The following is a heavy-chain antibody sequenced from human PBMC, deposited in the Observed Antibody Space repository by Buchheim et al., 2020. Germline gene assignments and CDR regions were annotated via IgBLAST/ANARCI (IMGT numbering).Heavy chain of an antibody. V-gene: IGHV3-7*01. J-gene: IGHJ4*02. CDR3: AREGTVTPYNFDY. CDR1: GFTFSSYY. CDR2: IRPDGGEV. D-gene: IGHD4-11*01. Sequence: EVQLVESGGGLVQPGGSLRLSCAASGFTFSSYYMAWVRQAPGKGLEWVANIRPDGGEVYYVNSVKGRFTISRDNAKNSLYLQMSSLGAEDTAVYYCAREGTVTPYNFDYWGQGTL.